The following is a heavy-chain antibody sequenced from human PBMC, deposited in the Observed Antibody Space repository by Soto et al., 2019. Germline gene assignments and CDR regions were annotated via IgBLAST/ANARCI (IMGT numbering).Heavy chain of an antibody. J-gene: IGHJ4*02. D-gene: IGHD6-19*01. CDR2: IYYSGSP. V-gene: IGHV4-59*01. CDR1: GVSSSSYY. CDR3: ATAVAENFDY. Sequence: SETLSLTCTVSGVSSSSYYWILIRQPPGKGLEWIGYIYYSGSPNYNPSLKSRVTISVDTSKIQFSLKLSSVTAADPAVYYCATAVAENFDYWRQGTLVTLSS.